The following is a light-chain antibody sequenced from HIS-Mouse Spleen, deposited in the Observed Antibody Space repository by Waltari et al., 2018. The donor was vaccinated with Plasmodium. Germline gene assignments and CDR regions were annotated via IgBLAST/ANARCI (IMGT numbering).Light chain of an antibody. CDR3: YSTDSSGNHSRV. J-gene: IGLJ3*02. CDR1: ALQKNY. V-gene: IGLV3-10*01. Sequence: SYELTQPPSVSVSPGPTARITCSGDALQKNYAYWYQQKSGQAPVLVIYEDSKRPSGIPERFSGSSSGTMATLTISGAQVEDEADYCCYSTDSSGNHSRVFGGGTKLTVL. CDR2: EDS.